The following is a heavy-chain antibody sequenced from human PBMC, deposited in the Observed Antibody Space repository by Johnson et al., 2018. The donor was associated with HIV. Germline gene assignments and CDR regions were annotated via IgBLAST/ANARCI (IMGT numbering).Heavy chain of an antibody. J-gene: IGHJ3*02. Sequence: VQLVESGGGVVQPGRSLRLSCAASGFTFSSYAMHWVRQAPGKGLEWVAVISYDGSNKYYADSVKGRFTISRDNAKNSLYLQMNSLRGEDTALYYCAKAVQLLEWLSHPDAFDIWGQGTMVSVSS. CDR2: ISYDGSNK. CDR3: AKAVQLLEWLSHPDAFDI. V-gene: IGHV3-30-3*01. D-gene: IGHD3-3*01. CDR1: GFTFSSYA.